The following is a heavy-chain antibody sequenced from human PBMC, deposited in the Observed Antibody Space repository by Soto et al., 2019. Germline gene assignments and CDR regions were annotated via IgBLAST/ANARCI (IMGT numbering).Heavy chain of an antibody. CDR3: AREGGGYYAFWSGPNPYYYYYMDV. D-gene: IGHD3-3*01. CDR2: NSAYNGNT. CDR1: GYTFTSYG. V-gene: IGHV1-18*01. J-gene: IGHJ6*03. Sequence: AAVKVSCKASGYTFTSYGISWVRQAPGQGLEWMGWNSAYNGNTNYAQKLQGRVTMTTDTSTSTAYMELRSLRSDDTAVYYCAREGGGYYAFWSGPNPYYYYYMDVWGKGTTVTVSS.